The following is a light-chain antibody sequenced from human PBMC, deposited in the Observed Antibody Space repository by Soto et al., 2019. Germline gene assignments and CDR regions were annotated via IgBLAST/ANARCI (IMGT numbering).Light chain of an antibody. J-gene: IGKJ1*01. CDR1: QCISSY. Sequence: AIRMTQAPSSFSAATGDRVTITCRASQCISSYLAWYQQKPGKAPKLLRYAASTLPSGVPSRFSGSGSGTDVTLSSSCLQSEDFATYYCQQYYSYLRTVGQGTKVEIK. CDR2: AAS. V-gene: IGKV1-8*01. CDR3: QQYYSYLRT.